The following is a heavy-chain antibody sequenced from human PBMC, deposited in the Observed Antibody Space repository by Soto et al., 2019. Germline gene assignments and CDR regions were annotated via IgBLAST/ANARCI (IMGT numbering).Heavy chain of an antibody. Sequence: PSETLSLTCTVSGGSISSSSYYWGWIRQPPGKGLEWIGSIYYSGSTYYNPSLKSRVTISVDTSKNQFSLKLSSVTAADTAVYDCARVITIFGVVMNWFDPWGQGTLVTVSS. V-gene: IGHV4-39*01. D-gene: IGHD3-3*01. J-gene: IGHJ5*02. CDR1: GGSISSSSYY. CDR2: IYYSGST. CDR3: ARVITIFGVVMNWFDP.